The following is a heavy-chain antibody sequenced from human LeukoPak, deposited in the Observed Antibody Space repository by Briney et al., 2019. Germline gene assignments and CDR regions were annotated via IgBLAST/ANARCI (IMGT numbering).Heavy chain of an antibody. CDR2: INPNSGGT. V-gene: IGHV1-2*02. CDR3: ARPYYGSGSYRIDY. D-gene: IGHD3-10*01. J-gene: IGHJ4*02. CDR1: GYTFTGYY. Sequence: ASVKVSCKASGYTFTGYYMHWVRQAPGQGLEWMGWINPNSGGTNYAQKFQGRVTMTRDTSISTAYMELSRLRSDDTAVYYCARPYYGSGSYRIDYWGQGTLVTASS.